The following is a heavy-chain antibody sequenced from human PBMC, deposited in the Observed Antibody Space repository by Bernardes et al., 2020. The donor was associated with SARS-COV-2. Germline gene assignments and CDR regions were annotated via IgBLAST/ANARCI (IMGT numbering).Heavy chain of an antibody. CDR2: ISASGGST. J-gene: IGHJ4*02. CDR3: AKDLSSDSSWSLDN. V-gene: IGHV3-23*01. CDR1: GFTFSSSA. D-gene: IGHD6-13*01. Sequence: GGSLRLSCAASGFTFSSSAMSWVRQAPGTGLEWVSGISASGGSTYYADSVKGRFTISRDSSSNTVYLQMNSLRAEDTAKYYCAKDLSSDSSWSLDNWGQGTLVTGS.